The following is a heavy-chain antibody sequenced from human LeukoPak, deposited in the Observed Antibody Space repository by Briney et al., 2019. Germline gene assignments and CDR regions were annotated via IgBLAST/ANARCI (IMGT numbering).Heavy chain of an antibody. CDR3: ARESVGYYDSIDAFDI. CDR1: GFXFSSYG. V-gene: IGHV3-33*01. D-gene: IGHD3-22*01. Sequence: GGSLRLSCAASGFXFSSYGMHWVRQAPGKGLEWVAVIWHDGSNKYYADSVKGRFTISRDNSKNTLYLQMNSLRAEDTAVYYCARESVGYYDSIDAFDIWGQGTMVTVSS. CDR2: IWHDGSNK. J-gene: IGHJ3*02.